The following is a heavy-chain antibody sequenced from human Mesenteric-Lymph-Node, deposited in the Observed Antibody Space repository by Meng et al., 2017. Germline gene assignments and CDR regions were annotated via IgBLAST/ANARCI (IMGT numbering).Heavy chain of an antibody. CDR1: GGSLSGFY. Sequence: QVQPQGSGPGLVRPSETLSPTCAVYGGSLSGFYWTWIRQPPGKGLEWIGEVHFSGTTTYNPSLKSRVTISVDKSKNQFSLKLSSVTAADTAMYYCARGGGCSSSSCDLDYWGQGVLVTVSS. CDR2: VHFSGTT. CDR3: ARGGGCSSSSCDLDY. D-gene: IGHD2-2*01. V-gene: IGHV4-34*10. J-gene: IGHJ4*02.